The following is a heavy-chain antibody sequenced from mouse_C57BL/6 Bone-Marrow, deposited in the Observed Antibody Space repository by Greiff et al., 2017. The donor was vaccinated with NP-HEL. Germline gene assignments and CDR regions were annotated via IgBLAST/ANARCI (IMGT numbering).Heavy chain of an antibody. D-gene: IGHD2-2*01. J-gene: IGHJ1*03. CDR2: IYPGDGDT. Sequence: QVQLQQSGAELVKPGASVKISCKASGYAFSSYWMNWVKQRPGKGLEWIGQIYPGDGDTNYNGKFKGKATLTADKSSSTAYMQLSSLTSEDSAVYFCARYGGYPSYWYFDVWGTGTTVTVSS. CDR3: ARYGGYPSYWYFDV. V-gene: IGHV1-80*01. CDR1: GYAFSSYW.